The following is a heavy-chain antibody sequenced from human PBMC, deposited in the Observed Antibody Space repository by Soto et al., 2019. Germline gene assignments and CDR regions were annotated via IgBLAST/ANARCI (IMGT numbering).Heavy chain of an antibody. V-gene: IGHV3-11*01. CDR3: AGDQGPNYMAV. CDR2: ISGRDGNI. CDR1: GFTFSESF. J-gene: IGHJ6*03. Sequence: PGGSLRLSCAASGFTFSESFMSWSRQTPGKGLEWLSYISGRDGNIYYADSVRGRFTISRDNAKNSVYLQMNSLRAEDTSVYYCAGDQGPNYMAVWGKGTTVTVS.